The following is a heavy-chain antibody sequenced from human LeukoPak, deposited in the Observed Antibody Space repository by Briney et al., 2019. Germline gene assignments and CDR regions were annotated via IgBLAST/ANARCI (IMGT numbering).Heavy chain of an antibody. CDR3: ARDRNDFCCGYYNWFAP. CDR2: INPNSGGT. D-gene: IGHD3-3*01. CDR1: GYTFTGYY. J-gene: IGHJ5*02. V-gene: IGHV1-2*06. Sequence: GASVKVSCKASGYTFTGYYMHWVRQAPGQGLEWMGRINPNSGGTNYAQKFQGRVTMTRDTSISTAYMELSRLRSDDTAVYYCARDRNDFCCGYYNWFAPWGQGTLVTVSS.